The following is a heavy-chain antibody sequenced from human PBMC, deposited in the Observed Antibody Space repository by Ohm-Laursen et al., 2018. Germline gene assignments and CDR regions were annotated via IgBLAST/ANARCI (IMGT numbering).Heavy chain of an antibody. CDR1: GFTFSSDW. V-gene: IGHV3-33*08. J-gene: IGHJ4*02. D-gene: IGHD6-19*01. Sequence: SLRLSCAASGFTFSSDWMHWVRQAPGKGLEWVTMIWSDGSNKYYADSVKGRFTISRDNSKNTLYLQMSSLTVDDTAVYYCASDPPSSGWSFSHWGQGTLVTVSS. CDR3: ASDPPSSGWSFSH. CDR2: IWSDGSNK.